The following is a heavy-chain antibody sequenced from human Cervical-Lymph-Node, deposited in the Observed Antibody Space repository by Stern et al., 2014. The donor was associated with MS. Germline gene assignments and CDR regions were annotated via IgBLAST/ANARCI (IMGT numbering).Heavy chain of an antibody. CDR3: ARDHFTTSLDV. Sequence: VHLVESGPGLVKPSQTLSLTCTVSGGSISSDNYYWTWIRQHPGKGLEWIGRIYYSGTTYYNPSLKSRVSITVDTSKNLFSLRLSSVTAADTAVYYCARDHFTTSLDVWGHGTTVTVS. CDR2: IYYSGTT. V-gene: IGHV4-31*03. J-gene: IGHJ6*02. CDR1: GGSISSDNYY. D-gene: IGHD2-2*01.